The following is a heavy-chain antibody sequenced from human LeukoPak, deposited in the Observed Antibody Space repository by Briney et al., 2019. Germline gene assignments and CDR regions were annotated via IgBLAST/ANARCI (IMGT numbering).Heavy chain of an antibody. Sequence: SCKASGYTFTGYYMHWVRQAPGKGLEWVAFIGYGGTNKYYADSVKGRFTISRDNSRNTLYLQMSSLRAEDTAVYYCAKDPRDCSSTSCYTAAAGFDYWGQGTLVTVSS. CDR3: AKDPRDCSSTSCYTAAAGFDY. CDR2: IGYGGTNK. J-gene: IGHJ4*02. D-gene: IGHD2-2*02. CDR1: GYTFTGYY. V-gene: IGHV3-30*02.